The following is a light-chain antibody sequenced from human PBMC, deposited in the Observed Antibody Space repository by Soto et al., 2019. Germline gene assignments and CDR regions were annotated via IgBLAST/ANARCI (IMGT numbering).Light chain of an antibody. CDR2: WAS. V-gene: IGKV4-1*01. Sequence: DIVMTQSPDSLAVSLGERAXINCKSSQSVLYSSNTENYLAWYQHKPGQPPKLLIYWASTRETGVPDRFSGSGSGTDFTLTISSLQAEDVAVYYCRQYYSTPLTFGGGTKVAIK. CDR3: RQYYSTPLT. J-gene: IGKJ4*01. CDR1: QSVLYSSNTENY.